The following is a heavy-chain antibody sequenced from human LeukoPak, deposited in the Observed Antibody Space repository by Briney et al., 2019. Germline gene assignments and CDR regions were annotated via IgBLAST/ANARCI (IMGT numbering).Heavy chain of an antibody. V-gene: IGHV4-59*01. CDR3: ARARPLAAAGTTGGEIDY. CDR1: GGSISSYY. Sequence: SETLSLTCTVSGGSISSYYWSWIRQPPGKGLEWIGYIYYSGSTNYNPSLKSRVTISVDTSKNQFSLKLSSVTAADTAVYYCARARPLAAAGTTGGEIDYWGQGTLVTVSS. CDR2: IYYSGST. D-gene: IGHD6-13*01. J-gene: IGHJ4*02.